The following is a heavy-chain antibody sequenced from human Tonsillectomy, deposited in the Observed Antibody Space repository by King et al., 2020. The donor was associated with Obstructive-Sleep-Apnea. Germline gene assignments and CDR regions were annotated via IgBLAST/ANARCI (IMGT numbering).Heavy chain of an antibody. CDR2: IYYSGST. Sequence: QLQESGPRLVKPSETLSLTCTVSGGSISTSNYYWGWIRQPPGKGLEWIGSIYYSGSTYYNPSLKNRVTISVDTSKNQFSLRRSSVTAADTAFYYCARADYSSGWYSFDYWGQGTLVTVSS. CDR1: GGSISTSNYY. D-gene: IGHD6-13*01. J-gene: IGHJ4*02. CDR3: ARADYSSGWYSFDY. V-gene: IGHV4-39*07.